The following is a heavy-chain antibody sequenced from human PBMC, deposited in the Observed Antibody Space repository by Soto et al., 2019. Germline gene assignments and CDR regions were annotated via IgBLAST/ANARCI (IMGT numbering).Heavy chain of an antibody. CDR3: ARYYDFWSGYRYYGMDV. V-gene: IGHV1-18*01. J-gene: IGHJ6*02. Sequence: ASVKVSCKASGYTFTSYGISWVRQAPGQGFEWMGWISAYNGNTNYAQKLQGRVTMTTDTSTSTAYMELRSLRSDDTAVYYCARYYDFWSGYRYYGMDVWGQGTTVTVSS. D-gene: IGHD3-3*01. CDR1: GYTFTSYG. CDR2: ISAYNGNT.